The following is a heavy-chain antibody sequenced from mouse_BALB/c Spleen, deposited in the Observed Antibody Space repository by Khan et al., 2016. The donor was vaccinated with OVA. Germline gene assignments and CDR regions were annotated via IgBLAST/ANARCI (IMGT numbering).Heavy chain of an antibody. V-gene: IGHV3-2*02. J-gene: IGHJ4*01. CDR2: ISYSGTT. CDR1: GYSITSDYA. CDR3: AKRYAIDC. Sequence: EVQLQESGPGLVKPSQSLSLTCTVTGYSITSDYAWNWIRQFPGNKLEWMGYISYSGTTSYNPSLKSRISITRDTSKNQFFLQLNSVTTEDTATYYCAKRYAIDCWGQGTSVTVSA.